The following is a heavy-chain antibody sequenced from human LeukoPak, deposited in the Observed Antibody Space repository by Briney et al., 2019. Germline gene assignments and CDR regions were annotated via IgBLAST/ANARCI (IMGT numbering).Heavy chain of an antibody. CDR3: ARDPDPYSGSYLDY. Sequence: AGGSLRLSCAASGFTVSSNYMSWVRQAPGKGLEWVSVIYSGGSTYYADSVKGRFTISRDNSKNTLYLQMNSLRAEDTAVYYCARDPDPYSGSYLDYWGQGTLVTVSS. CDR2: IYSGGST. V-gene: IGHV3-53*05. D-gene: IGHD1-26*01. CDR1: GFTVSSNY. J-gene: IGHJ4*02.